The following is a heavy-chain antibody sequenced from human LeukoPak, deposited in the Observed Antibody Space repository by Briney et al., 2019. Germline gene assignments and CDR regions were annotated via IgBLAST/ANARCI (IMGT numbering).Heavy chain of an antibody. J-gene: IGHJ4*02. Sequence: GASVKVSCRISGYRLIDLSIHWVRQAPGKGLEWVGGFHPDEGEVIFAQHFQGRVAMTEDTSTDTAYMELKSLRSDDTAVYYCAVARGVAANYFDQWGQGSPVTVSS. CDR1: GYRLIDLS. D-gene: IGHD3-10*01. V-gene: IGHV1-24*01. CDR3: AVARGVAANYFDQ. CDR2: FHPDEGEV.